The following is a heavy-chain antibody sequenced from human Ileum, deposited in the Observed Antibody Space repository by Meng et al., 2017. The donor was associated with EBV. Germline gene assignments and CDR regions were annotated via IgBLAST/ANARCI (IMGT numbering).Heavy chain of an antibody. J-gene: IGHJ4*02. V-gene: IGHV1-18*01. Sequence: QVQLVQSGAEVKKPGASVKVSCKASGYTFTSYGISWVRQAPGQGLEWMGWISAYNGNTNYAQKLQGRVTMTTDTSTSTAYMELRSLRSDDTAVYYCARDLTYCSGGSYYPTTIDYWGQGTLVTVSS. CDR2: ISAYNGNT. CDR3: ARDLTYCSGGSYYPTTIDY. CDR1: GYTFTSYG. D-gene: IGHD2-15*01.